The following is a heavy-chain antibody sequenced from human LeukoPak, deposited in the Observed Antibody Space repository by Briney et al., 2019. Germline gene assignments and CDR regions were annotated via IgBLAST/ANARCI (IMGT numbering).Heavy chain of an antibody. Sequence: GGSLRLSCAASGVTLSPYGMHWVRQAPGKGLEWVAVISYEGGTQHYADSVKGRFIISRDNPRNTLYLQMNILRTEDTAVYYCAKEGTPQVSTWYDLWGQGTQVSVSS. J-gene: IGHJ5*02. CDR1: GVTLSPYG. CDR3: AKEGTPQVSTWYDL. CDR2: ISYEGGTQ. D-gene: IGHD3-10*01. V-gene: IGHV3-30*18.